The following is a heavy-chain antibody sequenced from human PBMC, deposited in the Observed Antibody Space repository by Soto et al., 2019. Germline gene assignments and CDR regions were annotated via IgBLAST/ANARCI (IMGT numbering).Heavy chain of an antibody. Sequence: LRLSCAASGFDFSTYWIHWVRQAPWKGLEWVSRIDDDGSSTRYADSVKGRFTISRDNAKSTVYLEMNSLSDEDTAVYYCARRLELPLGASHYYYGMDVWGQGTTVTVSS. CDR1: GFDFSTYW. D-gene: IGHD1-7*01. CDR3: ARRLELPLGASHYYYGMDV. J-gene: IGHJ6*02. CDR2: IDDDGSST. V-gene: IGHV3-74*01.